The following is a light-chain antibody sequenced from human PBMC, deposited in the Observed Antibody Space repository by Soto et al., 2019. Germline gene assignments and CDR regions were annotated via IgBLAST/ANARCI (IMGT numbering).Light chain of an antibody. CDR1: ENVRTF. J-gene: IGKJ1*01. CDR3: QQHSHWPPWT. CDR2: GAS. V-gene: IGKV3-11*01. Sequence: VLTQSPATLSLSPGERATLSCRASENVRTFVDWYQQKPGQAPRLLIYGASNRATDIPARFSGSGSGTDFTLTISNLEPEDFAVYYCQQHSHWPPWTLGQGTKVDI.